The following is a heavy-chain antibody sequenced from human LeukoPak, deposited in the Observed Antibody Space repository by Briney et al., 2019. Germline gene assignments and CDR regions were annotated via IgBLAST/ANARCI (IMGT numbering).Heavy chain of an antibody. V-gene: IGHV1-18*01. CDR3: ARDSIFGVVRGNFGY. CDR2: ISAYNGNT. J-gene: IGHJ4*02. Sequence: GASVKVSCKASGYTFTSYGISWVRQAPGQGLEWMGWISAYNGNTNSAQKLQGRVTMTTDSSTSTAYMELRSLRSDDTAVYYCARDSIFGVVRGNFGYWGQGTLVTVSS. CDR1: GYTFTSYG. D-gene: IGHD3-3*01.